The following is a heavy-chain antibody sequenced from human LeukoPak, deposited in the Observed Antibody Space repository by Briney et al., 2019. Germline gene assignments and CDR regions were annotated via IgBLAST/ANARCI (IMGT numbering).Heavy chain of an antibody. D-gene: IGHD4-23*01. J-gene: IGHJ6*02. Sequence: ASVNVSCKASGGTFSSYAISWVRQAPGQGLEWMGGIIPTFGTANYAQKFQGRVTITADESTSTAYMELSSLRSEDTAVYYCARKVNPVSPMDVWGQGTTVTVSS. CDR3: ARKVNPVSPMDV. CDR2: IIPTFGTA. V-gene: IGHV1-69*01. CDR1: GGTFSSYA.